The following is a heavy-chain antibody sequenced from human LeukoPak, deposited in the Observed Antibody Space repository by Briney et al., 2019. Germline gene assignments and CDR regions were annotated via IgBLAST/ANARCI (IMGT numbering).Heavy chain of an antibody. CDR3: ARTSPTSHFDF. J-gene: IGHJ4*02. CDR1: GFTFTTYW. V-gene: IGHV3-74*01. Sequence: GGSLRLSYTASGFTFTTYWMHWVRHAPGKGLVWVSRINGDGRSSNYADSVKGRFTISRDNARNTLYLQMNSLRAEDTALYYCARTSPTSHFDFWGQGTLVTVSS. D-gene: IGHD3-16*01. CDR2: INGDGRSS.